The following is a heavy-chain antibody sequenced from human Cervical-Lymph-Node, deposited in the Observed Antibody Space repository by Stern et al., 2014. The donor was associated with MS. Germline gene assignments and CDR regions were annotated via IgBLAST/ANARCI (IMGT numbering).Heavy chain of an antibody. CDR1: GYTFSDYY. V-gene: IGHV1-2*02. J-gene: IGHJ6*02. D-gene: IGHD3-16*01. Sequence: AQLLESGTEMKSPGASVKVSCRASGYTFSDYYIHWVRQAPGQGLEWMGWINPNSGGTNYAQRFQGRVIMTGDTSISTAYMELRGLRSDDMAVYYCARVVFYDAWYGGQFYYMDVWGQGTTVTVSS. CDR2: INPNSGGT. CDR3: ARVVFYDAWYGGQFYYMDV.